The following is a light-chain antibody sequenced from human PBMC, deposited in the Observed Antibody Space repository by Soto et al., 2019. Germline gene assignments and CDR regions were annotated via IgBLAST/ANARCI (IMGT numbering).Light chain of an antibody. V-gene: IGLV1-40*01. CDR1: NSNIGAGSG. CDR3: QSFDSSLTRLI. CDR2: ANT. Sequence: QSVLTQPPSVSGAPGQRVTISCTGNNSNIGAGSGVNWYQQFPNRAPKLLIYANTHRPSGVPDRFSGSTSATSASLAITGLQTQDEAYYYCQSFDSSLTRLIFGGGTKLTVL. J-gene: IGLJ2*01.